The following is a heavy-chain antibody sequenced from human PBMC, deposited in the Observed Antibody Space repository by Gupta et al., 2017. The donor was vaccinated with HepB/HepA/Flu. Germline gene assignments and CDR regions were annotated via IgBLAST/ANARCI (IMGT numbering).Heavy chain of an antibody. D-gene: IGHD2-2*01. Sequence: EVQLLESGGGLVQPGGSLRLYCAASGFPFSSYGMSWVRQAPGKGLEWVSAISGGGGITYYADSVKGRFTISRDNSKNTLYLQMNSLRAEDTAVYYCVRNLSENAGLDSWGQGTLVTVSS. CDR2: ISGGGGIT. CDR3: VRNLSENAGLDS. V-gene: IGHV3-23*01. J-gene: IGHJ4*02. CDR1: GFPFSSYG.